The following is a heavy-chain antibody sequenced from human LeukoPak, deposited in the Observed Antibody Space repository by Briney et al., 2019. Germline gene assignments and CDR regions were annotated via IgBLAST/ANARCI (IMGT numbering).Heavy chain of an antibody. Sequence: SETLSLTCTVSGGSISSYYWSWIRQPPGKRLEWIGYIYYSGSTNYNPSLKSRVTISVDTSKNQFSLKLSSVTAADTAVYYCARGQYGSGSYPPGAFDIWGQGTMVTVSS. CDR1: GGSISSYY. V-gene: IGHV4-59*01. CDR3: ARGQYGSGSYPPGAFDI. D-gene: IGHD3-10*01. CDR2: IYYSGST. J-gene: IGHJ3*02.